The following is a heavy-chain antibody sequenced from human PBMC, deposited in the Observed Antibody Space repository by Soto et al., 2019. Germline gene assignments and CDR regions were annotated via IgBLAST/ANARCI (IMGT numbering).Heavy chain of an antibody. D-gene: IGHD3-3*02. Sequence: GGSLRLSCAAFGFTFSSYAMHWVRQAPGKGLEWVAVISYDGSNKYYADSVKGRFTISRDNSKNTLYLQMNSLRAEDTAVYYCARPVGHFWSGYLYVWGQGTTVTVSS. CDR2: ISYDGSNK. V-gene: IGHV3-30-3*01. CDR3: ARPVGHFWSGYLYV. J-gene: IGHJ6*02. CDR1: GFTFSSYA.